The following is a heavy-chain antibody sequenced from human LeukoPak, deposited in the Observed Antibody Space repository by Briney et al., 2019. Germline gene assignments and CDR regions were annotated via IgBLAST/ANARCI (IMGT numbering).Heavy chain of an antibody. J-gene: IGHJ6*02. D-gene: IGHD3-22*01. Sequence: SETLSLTCTVSGGSIRSGDYYWSWIRQPPGKGLEWIGYIYYSGSTNYNPSLKSRVTISIDTSKNQFSLKLSSVTAADTAVYYCASEGGGGMIGMDVWGQGTTVTVSS. CDR2: IYYSGST. CDR3: ASEGGGGMIGMDV. V-gene: IGHV4-30-4*01. CDR1: GGSIRSGDYY.